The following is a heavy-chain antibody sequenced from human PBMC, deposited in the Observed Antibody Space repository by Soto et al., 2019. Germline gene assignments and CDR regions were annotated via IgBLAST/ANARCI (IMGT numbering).Heavy chain of an antibody. D-gene: IGHD3-3*01. CDR1: GFTVSNFY. J-gene: IGHJ4*02. CDR3: ARDTFGGAYDFWH. CDR2: ISSGGST. V-gene: IGHV3-66*01. Sequence: EVQLVESGGGLVQPGGSLRLSCAASGFTVSNFYMTWVRQAPGKGLEWVSVISSGGSTYYADSVKGRFTISRDNSKNTLYLEMNSLRAGDTVVYYCARDTFGGAYDFWHGGQGTLVTVSS.